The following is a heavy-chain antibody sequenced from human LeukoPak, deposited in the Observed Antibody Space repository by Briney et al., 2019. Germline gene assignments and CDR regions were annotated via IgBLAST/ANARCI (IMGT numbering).Heavy chain of an antibody. CDR3: ARGPKALRYFDWSYCFDY. J-gene: IGHJ4*02. D-gene: IGHD3-9*01. Sequence: PSETLSLTCTVSGDSISRNNYYWAWIRQPPGKGLEWIGSIYYSGSTNYNPSLKSRVTISVDTSKNQFSLKLSSVTAADTAVYYCARGPKALRYFDWSYCFDYWGQGTLVTVSS. V-gene: IGHV4-39*07. CDR1: GDSISRNNYY. CDR2: IYYSGST.